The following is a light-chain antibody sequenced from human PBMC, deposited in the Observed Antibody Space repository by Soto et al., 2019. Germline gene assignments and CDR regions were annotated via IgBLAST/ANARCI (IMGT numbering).Light chain of an antibody. CDR3: QQSSSSPST. Sequence: EIVMTQSRATLSVSPGERATLSCRASQSVSSNLAWYQQKPGQAPRLLMYAASSRATGIPDRLSGSGSVTYCNFTISRLEAEDFAVYYCQQSSSSPSTCGQGTRLEIK. CDR2: AAS. J-gene: IGKJ5*01. V-gene: IGKV3D-15*01. CDR1: QSVSSN.